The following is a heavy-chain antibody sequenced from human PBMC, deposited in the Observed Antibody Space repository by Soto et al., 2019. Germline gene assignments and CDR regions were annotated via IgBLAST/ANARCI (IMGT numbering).Heavy chain of an antibody. D-gene: IGHD2-15*01. CDR1: GGSISSSSYY. V-gene: IGHV4-61*01. CDR3: ARDNPGYCSGGSCYNWFDP. J-gene: IGHJ5*02. CDR2: IYYSGST. Sequence: PSGTLSLTCTVSGGSISSSSYYWSWIRQPPGKGLEWIGYIYYSGSTNYNPSLKSRVTISVDTSKNQFSLKLSSVTAADTAVFYCARDNPGYCSGGSCYNWFDPWGQGTLVTVSS.